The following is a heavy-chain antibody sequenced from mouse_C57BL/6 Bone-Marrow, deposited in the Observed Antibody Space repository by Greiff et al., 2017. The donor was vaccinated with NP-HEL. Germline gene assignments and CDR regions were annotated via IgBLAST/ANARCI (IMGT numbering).Heavy chain of an antibody. CDR1: GFSLTSYG. D-gene: IGHD1-1*01. CDR3: AKGPHYYGSSLSYYAMDY. J-gene: IGHJ4*01. Sequence: VQLQQSGPGLVQPSQSLSITCTVSGFSLTSYGVHWVRQPPGKGLEWLGVIWSGGSTDYNAAFISRLSISKDNSKSQVFFKMNSLQADDTAIYYCAKGPHYYGSSLSYYAMDYWGQGTSVTVSS. V-gene: IGHV2-4*01. CDR2: IWSGGST.